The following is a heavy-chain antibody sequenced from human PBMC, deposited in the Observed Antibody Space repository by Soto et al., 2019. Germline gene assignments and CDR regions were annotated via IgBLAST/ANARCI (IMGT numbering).Heavy chain of an antibody. J-gene: IGHJ3*01. CDR1: GGTFSTYT. V-gene: IGHV1-69*02. Sequence: VHLVQSGAEVKKPGSSVKVSCKAAGGTFSTYTLIWVRQAPGQGLEWMGRIIPMLTVTNSAQKFQGRVTLTADKSTNTAFMALSSLRSAEPGVCYCTIGSWSAETFDVWGQGTMVSVSS. D-gene: IGHD2-2*01. CDR2: IIPMLTVT. CDR3: TIGSWSAETFDV.